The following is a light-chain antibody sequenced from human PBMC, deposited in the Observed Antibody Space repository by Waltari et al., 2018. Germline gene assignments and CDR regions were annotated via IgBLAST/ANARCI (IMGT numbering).Light chain of an antibody. J-gene: IGKJ2*01. Sequence: DIQMTQSPSSLSASVGDRVTSTCRASQSISNWLAWYQQKPGKAPILHIYRASISKSGVPSRCSGSGSETQLTLTIRGLQPGDFATYYCQQYNTYSSFGQGTKLEIK. CDR2: RAS. V-gene: IGKV1-5*03. CDR1: QSISNW. CDR3: QQYNTYSS.